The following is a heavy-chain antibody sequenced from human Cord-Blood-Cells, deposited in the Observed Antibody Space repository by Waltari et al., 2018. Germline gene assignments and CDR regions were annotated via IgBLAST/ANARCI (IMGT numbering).Heavy chain of an antibody. D-gene: IGHD1-26*01. CDR2: INPNSGGT. CDR3: ATGIVGATIDAFDI. Sequence: QVQLVQSGAAVKKPGASVKVSCKASGYTFTGHYMPWVRQAPGQGLEWMGWINPNSGGTNYAQKFQGRVTMTRDTSISTAYMELSRLRSDDTAVYYCATGIVGATIDAFDIWGQGTMVTVSS. V-gene: IGHV1-2*02. CDR1: GYTFTGHY. J-gene: IGHJ3*02.